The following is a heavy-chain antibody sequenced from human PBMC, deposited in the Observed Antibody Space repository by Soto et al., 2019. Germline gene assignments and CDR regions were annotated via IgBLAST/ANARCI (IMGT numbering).Heavy chain of an antibody. D-gene: IGHD4-17*01. CDR3: ARAHYGDYGYGMDV. Sequence: SETLSLTCAVSGGSISSGGYSWSWIRQPPGKGLEWIGYTYHSGSTYYNPSLKGRVTFSVDSFKNHFSLKLSFVTAADTAVYYCARAHYGDYGYGMDVWGQGTTVTVSS. J-gene: IGHJ6*02. CDR2: TYHSGST. V-gene: IGHV4-30-2*01. CDR1: GGSISSGGYS.